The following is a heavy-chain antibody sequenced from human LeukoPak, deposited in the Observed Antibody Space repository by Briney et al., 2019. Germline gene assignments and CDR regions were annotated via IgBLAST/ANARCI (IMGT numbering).Heavy chain of an antibody. J-gene: IGHJ3*02. V-gene: IGHV4-59*08. CDR1: GGSISSYY. CDR3: ARVGDPTYYYDSSGYYYPIGAFDI. Sequence: SETLSLTCTVSGGSISSYYWSWIRQPPGKGLEWIGYIYYSGSTNYNPSLKSRVTISVDTSKNQFSLKLSSVTAADTAVYYCARVGDPTYYYDSSGYYYPIGAFDIWGQGTMVTVSS. CDR2: IYYSGST. D-gene: IGHD3-22*01.